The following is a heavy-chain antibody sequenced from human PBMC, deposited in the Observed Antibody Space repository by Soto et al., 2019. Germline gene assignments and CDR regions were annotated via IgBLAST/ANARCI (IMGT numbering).Heavy chain of an antibody. Sequence: GGSLRLSCAASGFTLSNYGMHWFRQAPGKGLDWVAVMWSDGTTKFYADSVKGRFTLSRDNSKNTLYLQTDSLRAEDTAVYYCARDPYDNSGSYFNAPLDYWGQGTLVTVSS. V-gene: IGHV3-33*01. CDR1: GFTLSNYG. D-gene: IGHD3-22*01. CDR3: ARDPYDNSGSYFNAPLDY. J-gene: IGHJ4*02. CDR2: MWSDGTTK.